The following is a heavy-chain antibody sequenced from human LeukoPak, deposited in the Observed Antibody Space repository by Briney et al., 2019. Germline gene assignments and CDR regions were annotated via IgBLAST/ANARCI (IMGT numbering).Heavy chain of an antibody. CDR2: IKQDGSEK. CDR3: ARVYYYYGMDV. J-gene: IGHJ6*02. Sequence: GGSLRLSCAASGFTFNRDWTAWVRQAPGKGLEWVANIKQDGSEKYYMDSVKGRFTIFRDNAKNSLYLQMNSLRAEDTAVYYCARVYYYYGMDVWGQGTTVTVSS. CDR1: GFTFNRDW. V-gene: IGHV3-7*01.